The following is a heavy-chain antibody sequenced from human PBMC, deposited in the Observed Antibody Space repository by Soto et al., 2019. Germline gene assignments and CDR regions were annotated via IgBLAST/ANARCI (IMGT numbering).Heavy chain of an antibody. Sequence: ASVKVSCKASGYTFPSYDINWVRQATGQGLEWMGWMNPNSGNTGYAQKFQGRVTMTRNTSISTAYMKLSSVTAADTAVYYCARERGGGGIAAAGPSEYYYYYGMDVWGQGTTVTV. CDR1: GYTFPSYD. CDR2: MNPNSGNT. D-gene: IGHD6-13*01. CDR3: ARERGGGGIAAAGPSEYYYYYGMDV. V-gene: IGHV1-8*01. J-gene: IGHJ6*02.